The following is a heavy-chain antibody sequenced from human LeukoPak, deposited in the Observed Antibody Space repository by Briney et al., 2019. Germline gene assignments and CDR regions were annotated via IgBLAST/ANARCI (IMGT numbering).Heavy chain of an antibody. D-gene: IGHD3-10*01. Sequence: SETLSLTCTVSGGSINNYYWSWVRQPPGKGLEWIGNIYYNGSTNYNPSLKSRVTISIDTSKNQFSLKLSSVTAADTAVYYCARLGYGSGSYGDYWGQGTLVTVSS. J-gene: IGHJ4*02. CDR1: GGSINNYY. CDR3: ARLGYGSGSYGDY. CDR2: IYYNGST. V-gene: IGHV4-59*08.